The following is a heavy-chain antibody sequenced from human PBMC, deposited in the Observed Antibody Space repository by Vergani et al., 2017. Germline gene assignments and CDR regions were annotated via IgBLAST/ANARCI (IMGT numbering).Heavy chain of an antibody. CDR2: INHSGST. CDR3: ARDRLSVRAITGTNRNDY. Sequence: QVQLQQWGAGLLKPSETLSLTCAVYGGSFSGYYWSWIRQPPGKGLEWIGEINHSGSTNYNPSLKSRVTISVDTSKNQFSLKLSSVTAADTAVYYCARDRLSVRAITGTNRNDYWGQGTLVTVSS. D-gene: IGHD1-20*01. V-gene: IGHV4-34*01. CDR1: GGSFSGYY. J-gene: IGHJ4*02.